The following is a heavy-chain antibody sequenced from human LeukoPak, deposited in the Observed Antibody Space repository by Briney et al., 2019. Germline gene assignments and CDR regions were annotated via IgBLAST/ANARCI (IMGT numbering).Heavy chain of an antibody. CDR1: GASMTTYY. Sequence: SETLSLTCSVSGASMTTYYWSWIRQPPGKGLEWIGYIYTSGSTNHKPSLKSRVTISVDTSKNQFSLKLSSVTAADTAVYYCARLLPPSGSYSYYYYYMDVWGKGTTVTVSS. CDR2: IYTSGST. V-gene: IGHV4-4*09. J-gene: IGHJ6*03. D-gene: IGHD1-26*01. CDR3: ARLLPPSGSYSYYYYYMDV.